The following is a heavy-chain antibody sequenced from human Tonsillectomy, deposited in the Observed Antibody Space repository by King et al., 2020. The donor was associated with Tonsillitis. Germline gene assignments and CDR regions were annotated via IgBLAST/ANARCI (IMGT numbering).Heavy chain of an antibody. Sequence: VQLVESGGGLERPGQSLRLSCTASGFSFVDYALTWVRLAPGKGLEWVGFIRSKRYGGTTEYAASVKGRFTISRDDSNSIAYLQVNSLKTEDTAVYYCTSAYYDSSGTVWYFDLWGRGTLVTVSS. CDR1: GFSFVDYA. CDR3: TSAYYDSSGTVWYFDL. D-gene: IGHD3-22*01. V-gene: IGHV3-49*04. CDR2: IRSKRYGGTT. J-gene: IGHJ2*01.